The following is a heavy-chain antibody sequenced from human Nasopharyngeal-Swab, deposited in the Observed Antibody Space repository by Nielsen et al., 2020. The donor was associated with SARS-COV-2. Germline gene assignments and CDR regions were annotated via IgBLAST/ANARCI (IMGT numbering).Heavy chain of an antibody. J-gene: IGHJ4*02. V-gene: IGHV3-23*01. CDR2: VSGRGIST. D-gene: IGHD2-2*02. Sequence: GGSLRLSCAASGFTFSNYAMSWVRQAPGKGLEWVSGVSGRGISTYYADSVKGRFTISRDNSKNTLYLQMNSLRAEDTAVYYCAFYCSSTSCYMVDYWGQGTLVTVSS. CDR1: GFTFSNYA. CDR3: AFYCSSTSCYMVDY.